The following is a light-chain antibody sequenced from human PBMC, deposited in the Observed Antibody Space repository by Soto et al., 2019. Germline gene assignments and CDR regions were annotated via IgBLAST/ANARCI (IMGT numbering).Light chain of an antibody. CDR3: CSYAGSTAV. V-gene: IGLV2-11*01. Sequence: QSVLTQPRSVSGSPGQSVTISCTGTSSDVGGYNYVSWYQQHPGKAPKLMIYGVSKRPSGVPDRFSGSKSGNTASLTISGLHAEDEADYYCCSYAGSTAVFGGGTKLTVL. CDR1: SSDVGGYNY. CDR2: GVS. J-gene: IGLJ2*01.